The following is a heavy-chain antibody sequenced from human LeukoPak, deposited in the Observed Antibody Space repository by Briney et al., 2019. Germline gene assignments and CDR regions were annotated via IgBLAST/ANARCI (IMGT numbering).Heavy chain of an antibody. CDR2: IYYSGST. D-gene: IGHD3-10*01. CDR3: ARGRTYYYGSGSQILFDY. V-gene: IGHV4-59*13. J-gene: IGHJ4*02. Sequence: SDTLSLICTVSGGSLSSYYWSWIRQPPGKGLEWIGYIYYSGSTNYNPSLKSRVTISVDTSKNQFSLKLSSVTAADTAVYYCARGRTYYYGSGSQILFDYWGQGTLVTVPS. CDR1: GGSLSSYY.